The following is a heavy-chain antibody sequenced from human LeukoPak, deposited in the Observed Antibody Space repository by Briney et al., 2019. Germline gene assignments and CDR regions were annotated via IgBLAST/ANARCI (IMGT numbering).Heavy chain of an antibody. CDR2: ISGSGGST. Sequence: GGSLRLSCAASGFTFSSYWMSWVRQAPGKGLEWVSAISGSGGSTYYADSVKGRFTISRDNSKNTLYLQMNSLRAEDTAVYYCTTEGGYLLDYYYYYYMDVWGKGTTVTVSS. CDR3: TTEGGYLLDYYYYYYMDV. V-gene: IGHV3-23*01. D-gene: IGHD3-22*01. J-gene: IGHJ6*03. CDR1: GFTFSSYW.